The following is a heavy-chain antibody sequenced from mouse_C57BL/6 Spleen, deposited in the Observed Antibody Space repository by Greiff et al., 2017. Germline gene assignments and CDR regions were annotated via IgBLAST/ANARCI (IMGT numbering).Heavy chain of an antibody. CDR2: IYPGSGST. J-gene: IGHJ1*03. V-gene: IGHV1-55*01. CDR3: ARERFYYGSSYWYFDV. CDR1: GYTFTSYW. Sequence: QVQLQQPGAELVKPGASVKMSCKASGYTFTSYWVTLVKQRPGQGLEWIGDIYPGSGSTNYNEKFKSKATLTVDTSSSTAYMQLSSLTSEDSAVYYCARERFYYGSSYWYFDVWRTGTTVTVSS. D-gene: IGHD1-1*01.